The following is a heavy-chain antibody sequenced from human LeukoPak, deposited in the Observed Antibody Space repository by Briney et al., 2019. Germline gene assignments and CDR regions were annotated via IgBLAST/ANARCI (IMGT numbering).Heavy chain of an antibody. CDR2: INHSGST. CDR1: GGSFSGYY. Sequence: PSETLSLTCAVYGGSFSGYYWSWIRQPPGKGLEWIGEINHSGSTNYNPSLKSRVTISVDTSKNQFSLKLSSVTAADTAVYYCARGSGQLGYYYYYGMDVWGQGTTVTASS. V-gene: IGHV4-34*01. J-gene: IGHJ6*02. D-gene: IGHD6-6*01. CDR3: ARGSGQLGYYYYYGMDV.